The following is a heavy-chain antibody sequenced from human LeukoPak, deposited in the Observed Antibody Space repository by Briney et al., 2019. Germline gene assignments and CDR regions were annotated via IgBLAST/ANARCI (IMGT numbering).Heavy chain of an antibody. CDR2: ISWNSGSI. Sequence: GGSLRLSCAASGFTFDDYAMHWVRQAPGKGLEWVSGISWNSGSIGYADSVKGRFTISRDNAKNSLYLQMNSLRAEDTALYYCAKDFHSSGPFDYWGQGTLVTVSS. V-gene: IGHV3-9*01. J-gene: IGHJ4*02. D-gene: IGHD6-19*01. CDR3: AKDFHSSGPFDY. CDR1: GFTFDDYA.